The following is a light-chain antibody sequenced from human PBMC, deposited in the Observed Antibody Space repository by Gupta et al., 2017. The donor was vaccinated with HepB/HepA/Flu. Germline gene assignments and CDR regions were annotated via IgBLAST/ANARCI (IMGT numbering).Light chain of an antibody. CDR3: QQRISWPLT. Sequence: IASTQSPATLSLSHGERATLSCRASQSVRSYLAWYQQKPGQAPRLLIYDASNRATGIPARFSGSGSGTDFTLTISSLESEDFALYYCQQRISWPLTFGGGTKVEIK. V-gene: IGKV3-11*01. J-gene: IGKJ4*01. CDR1: QSVRSY. CDR2: DAS.